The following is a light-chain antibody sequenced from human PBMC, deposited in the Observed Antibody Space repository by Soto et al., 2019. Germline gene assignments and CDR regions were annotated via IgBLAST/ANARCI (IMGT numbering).Light chain of an antibody. J-gene: IGLJ1*01. V-gene: IGLV2-14*01. Sequence: QSVLTQPASVSGSPGQSITISCTGTSSDVGGYNYVSWYQQHPGKAPKLMIYEVSNRPSGVSNRFSGSKSGTTASLTISGLQPEDEADYFCSSYGSSSTRYVFGTGTKLTVL. CDR3: SSYGSSSTRYV. CDR2: EVS. CDR1: SSDVGGYNY.